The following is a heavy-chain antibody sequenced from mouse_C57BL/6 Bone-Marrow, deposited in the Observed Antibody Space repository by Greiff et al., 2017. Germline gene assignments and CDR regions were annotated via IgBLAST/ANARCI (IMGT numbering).Heavy chain of an antibody. CDR3: TRKGTTVVAEARDY. CDR2: IDPETGGT. D-gene: IGHD1-1*01. J-gene: IGHJ4*01. Sequence: QVQLQQSGAELVRPGASVTLSCKASGYTFTDYEMHWVKQTPVHGLEWIGAIDPETGGTAYNQKFKGKAILTADKSSSTAYMELRSLTSEDSAVYYCTRKGTTVVAEARDYWGQGTSVTVSS. V-gene: IGHV1-15*01. CDR1: GYTFTDYE.